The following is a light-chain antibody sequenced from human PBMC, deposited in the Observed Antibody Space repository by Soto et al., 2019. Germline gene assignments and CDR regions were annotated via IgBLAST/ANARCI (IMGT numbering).Light chain of an antibody. V-gene: IGKV3-15*01. CDR2: GAS. J-gene: IGKJ1*01. CDR1: QNVGTN. CDR3: QQYNNGPPWT. Sequence: TELTQSPATLSISPGERATLSCRASQNVGTNLAWYQQKPGQAPRLLIYGASTRAFGLPARLTGSGSGTDFTLTITSLQSEDIAVYHCQQYNNGPPWTFGQGTRVEVK.